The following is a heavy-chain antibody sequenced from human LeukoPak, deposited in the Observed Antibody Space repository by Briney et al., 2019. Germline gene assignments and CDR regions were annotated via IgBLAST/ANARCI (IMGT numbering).Heavy chain of an antibody. CDR2: INAGNGNT. CDR3: ARAGGSYYGSGIDY. CDR1: GYTFTSYA. D-gene: IGHD3-10*01. V-gene: IGHV1-3*01. Sequence: ASVKVSCKASGYTFTSYAMHWVRQAPGQRLEWMGWINAGNGNTKYSQEFQGRVTITRDTSASTAYMELSSLRSDDTAVYYCARAGGSYYGSGIDYWGQGTLVTVSS. J-gene: IGHJ4*02.